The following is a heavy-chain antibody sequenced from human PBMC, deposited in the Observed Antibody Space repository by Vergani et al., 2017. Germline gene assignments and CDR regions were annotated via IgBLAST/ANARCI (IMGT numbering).Heavy chain of an antibody. Sequence: EVQVVESGGGLVKPGGSLRLSCAASGFTFSSYSMNWVRQPPGKGLEWVSSNSSSSSYRYYADSVKGRFTISRDNAKNSLYLQMNSLRAEDTAVYYCARGHYDSSGHNLPLGYWDQGTLVTVSS. CDR3: ARGHYDSSGHNLPLGY. CDR2: NSSSSSYR. D-gene: IGHD3-22*01. V-gene: IGHV3-21*01. J-gene: IGHJ4*02. CDR1: GFTFSSYS.